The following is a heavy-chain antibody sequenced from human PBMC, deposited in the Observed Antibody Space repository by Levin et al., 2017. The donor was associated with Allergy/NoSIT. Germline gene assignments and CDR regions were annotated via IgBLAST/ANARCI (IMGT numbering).Heavy chain of an antibody. V-gene: IGHV1-2*02. CDR1: GYTFTNFH. CDR3: ARDHWGSNY. Sequence: ASVKVSCKASGYTFTNFHIHWVRQAPGQGLEWMGWINANSGGTTYAQKFQGRVSMTRDTSITTTYMEVSRLTSDDTAVYYCARDHWGSNYWGQGTLVTVSS. CDR2: INANSGGT. D-gene: IGHD7-27*01. J-gene: IGHJ4*02.